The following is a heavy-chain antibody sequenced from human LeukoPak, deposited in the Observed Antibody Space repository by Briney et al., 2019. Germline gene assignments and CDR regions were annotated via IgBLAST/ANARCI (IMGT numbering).Heavy chain of an antibody. J-gene: IGHJ4*02. CDR3: ATTTLYSSGWYGLDY. V-gene: IGHV1-2*02. CDR2: INPNSGGT. Sequence: ASVEVSCKASGYTFTGYYMHWVRQAPGQGLEWMGWINPNSGGTNYAQKFQGRVTMTRDTSISTAYMEPSRLRSDDTAVYYCATTTLYSSGWYGLDYWGQGTLVTVSS. D-gene: IGHD6-19*01. CDR1: GYTFTGYY.